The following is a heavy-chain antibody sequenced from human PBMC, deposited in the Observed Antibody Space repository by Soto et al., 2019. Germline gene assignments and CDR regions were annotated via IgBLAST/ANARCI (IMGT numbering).Heavy chain of an antibody. CDR3: AKDYIWQQLVRGIGMDV. V-gene: IGHV3-74*01. D-gene: IGHD6-13*01. J-gene: IGHJ6*02. CDR1: GFTFRNYW. CDR2: TDHEGIGT. Sequence: LRLSCAASGFTFRNYWMHWVRQVPGRGLVWVSRTDHEGIGTSYADSVKGRFTISRDNAKNMVYLEMNSLRAEDTAVYYCAKDYIWQQLVRGIGMDVWGQGTTVTVSS.